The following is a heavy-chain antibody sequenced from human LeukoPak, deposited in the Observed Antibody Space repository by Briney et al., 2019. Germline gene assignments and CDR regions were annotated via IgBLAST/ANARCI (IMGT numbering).Heavy chain of an antibody. Sequence: SETLSLTCTVSGGSISSSSYYWGWIRQLPGKGLEWIGSIYYSGSTYYNPSLKSRVTVSVDTSKNQFSLKLSSVTAADTAVYYCARPVGATSWFDPWGQGTLVTVSS. CDR3: ARPVGATSWFDP. V-gene: IGHV4-39*01. J-gene: IGHJ5*02. CDR1: GGSISSSSYY. CDR2: IYYSGST. D-gene: IGHD1-26*01.